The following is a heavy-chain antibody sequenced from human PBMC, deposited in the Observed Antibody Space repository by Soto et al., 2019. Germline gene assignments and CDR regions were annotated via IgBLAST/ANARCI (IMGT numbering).Heavy chain of an antibody. D-gene: IGHD3-16*01. V-gene: IGHV4-34*01. CDR2: INHSGST. CDR3: ARGLAFGAFDI. Sequence: SETLSLTCAVYGGSFSGYYWSWIRQPPGKGLEWIGEINHSGSTNYNPSLKSRVTISVDTSKNQFSLKLSSVTAADTAVYFCARGLAFGAFDIWGQGTMVTVSS. J-gene: IGHJ3*02. CDR1: GGSFSGYY.